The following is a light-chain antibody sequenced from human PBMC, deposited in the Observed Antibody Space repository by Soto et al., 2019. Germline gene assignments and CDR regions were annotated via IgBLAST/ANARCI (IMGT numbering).Light chain of an antibody. CDR3: QSYDSSLSGSV. CDR1: SSNIGAGYD. V-gene: IGLV1-40*01. Sequence: QAVVTQPPSVSGAPGQRVTISCTGSSSNIGAGYDVHWYQQLPGTAPKLLICGNSNRPSGVPDRFSGSKSGTSASLAITGLQAEDEADYYCQSYDSSLSGSVFGGGTKLTVL. J-gene: IGLJ3*02. CDR2: GNS.